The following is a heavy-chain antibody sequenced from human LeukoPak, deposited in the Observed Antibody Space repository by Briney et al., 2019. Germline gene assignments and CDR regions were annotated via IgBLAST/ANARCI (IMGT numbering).Heavy chain of an antibody. V-gene: IGHV3-30-3*01. Sequence: GRSLRLSCAASGITLSSYAMHWVRQAPGKGLEWVAVISYDGSNKYYADSVKGRFTISRDNSKNTLYLQMNSLRAEDTAVYYCARDAADGSYYDYWGQRTLVTVSS. D-gene: IGHD6-13*01. J-gene: IGHJ4*02. CDR2: ISYDGSNK. CDR3: ARDAADGSYYDY. CDR1: GITLSSYA.